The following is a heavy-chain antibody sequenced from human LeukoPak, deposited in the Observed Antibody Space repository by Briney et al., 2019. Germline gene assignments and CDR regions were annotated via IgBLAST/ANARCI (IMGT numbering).Heavy chain of an antibody. CDR3: ARYPVEMATIEESDLYFFDY. CDR2: INPNSGGT. CDR1: GYTFTGYY. J-gene: IGHJ4*02. Sequence: GASVKVSCKASGYTFTGYYMHWVRQAPGQGLEWMGWINPNSGGTNYAQKFQGRVTMTRDTSISTAYMELSRLRSDDTAVYYCARYPVEMATIEESDLYFFDYWGQGTLVTVSS. D-gene: IGHD5-24*01. V-gene: IGHV1-2*02.